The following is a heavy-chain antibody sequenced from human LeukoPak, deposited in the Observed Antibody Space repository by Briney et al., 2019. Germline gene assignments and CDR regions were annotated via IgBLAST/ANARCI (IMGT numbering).Heavy chain of an antibody. D-gene: IGHD4-17*01. Sequence: GGSLRLSCAASGFTFSGYAMHWVRQAPGKGLEWVAVISYDGSNKCYADSVKGRFTISRNNSKNTLYLQMNSLRAEDTAVYYCARDSLRRSLYYYYGMDVWGKGTTVTVSS. CDR3: ARDSLRRSLYYYYGMDV. V-gene: IGHV3-30*04. CDR1: GFTFSGYA. J-gene: IGHJ6*04. CDR2: ISYDGSNK.